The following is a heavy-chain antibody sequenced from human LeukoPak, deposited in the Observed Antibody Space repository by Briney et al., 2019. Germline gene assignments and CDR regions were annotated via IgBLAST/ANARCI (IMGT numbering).Heavy chain of an antibody. V-gene: IGHV3-48*04. J-gene: IGHJ4*02. D-gene: IGHD3-10*01. CDR2: ISSSSSTI. Sequence: GSLRLSCAASGFTFSSYSMNWVRQAPGKGLERVSYISSSSSTIYYADSVKGRFTISRDNAKNSLYLQMNSLRAEDTAVYYCARGPMVQGATGYYWGQGTLVTVSS. CDR3: ARGPMVQGATGYY. CDR1: GFTFSSYS.